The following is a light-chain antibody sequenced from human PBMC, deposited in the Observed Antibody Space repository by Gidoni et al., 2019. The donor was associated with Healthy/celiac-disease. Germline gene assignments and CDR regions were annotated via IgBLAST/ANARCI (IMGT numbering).Light chain of an antibody. CDR1: QRVSSY. Sequence: DIVLTQSPATLSSSPGERATISCRASQRVSSYLAWYQQKPGRAPRLLIYDASNRATGIPARISCSGAGTDFTLTISSLEPEDVAVYYCQQRSNWPSLTFGGGTKVEIK. V-gene: IGKV3-11*01. J-gene: IGKJ4*01. CDR3: QQRSNWPSLT. CDR2: DAS.